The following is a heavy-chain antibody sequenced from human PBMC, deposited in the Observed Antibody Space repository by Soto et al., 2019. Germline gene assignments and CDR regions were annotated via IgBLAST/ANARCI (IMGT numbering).Heavy chain of an antibody. Sequence: GGSLRLSCAASGFTFSSYAMSWVRQAPGKGLEWVSAISGRGGSTYYAESVKGRFTISRDNSKNTLFLQMNSLRAEDTAVYYCAKDHNYDSGIYYYYYGMDVWGQGTTVTVSS. CDR1: GFTFSSYA. CDR3: AKDHNYDSGIYYYYYGMDV. D-gene: IGHD3-22*01. J-gene: IGHJ6*02. V-gene: IGHV3-23*01. CDR2: ISGRGGST.